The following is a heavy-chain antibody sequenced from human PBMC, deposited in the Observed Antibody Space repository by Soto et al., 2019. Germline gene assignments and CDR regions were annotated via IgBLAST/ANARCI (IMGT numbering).Heavy chain of an antibody. CDR2: VSPYYGNT. Sequence: GVSVEVSCTTSGYSFTDFSITWVRQAPGQGLEWMGWVSPYYGNTKYTEKFQDRVTMTADTSTNTVYLELRTLTSDDTAIYYCARKVLLCDFWGQGTLVPSPQ. J-gene: IGHJ4*02. CDR1: GYSFTDFS. V-gene: IGHV1-18*01. D-gene: IGHD3-10*01. CDR3: ARKVLLCDF.